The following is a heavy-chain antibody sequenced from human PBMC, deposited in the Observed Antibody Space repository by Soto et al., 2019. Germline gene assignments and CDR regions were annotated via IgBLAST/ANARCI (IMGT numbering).Heavy chain of an antibody. Sequence: GSLRLSCEASVFTFSSYSMNWVRQAPGKGLEWVSYISYSSTTIYYADSVKGRFTISRDNAKNSLYLQMNSLRDEDTSVYYCARDNGIAGSFDPWGQGTLVTVSS. CDR3: ARDNGIAGSFDP. CDR1: VFTFSSYS. V-gene: IGHV3-48*02. CDR2: ISYSSTTI. D-gene: IGHD6-13*01. J-gene: IGHJ5*02.